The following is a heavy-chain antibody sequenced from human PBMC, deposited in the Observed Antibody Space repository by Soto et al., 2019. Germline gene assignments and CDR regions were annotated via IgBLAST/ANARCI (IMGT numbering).Heavy chain of an antibody. J-gene: IGHJ6*02. V-gene: IGHV4-4*02. D-gene: IGHD6-19*01. CDR3: ARVGQQWLVGRSSGMDV. Sequence: SETLSLTCAVSGGSISSSNWWSWVRQPPGKGLEWIGEIYHSGSTNYNPSLKSRVTISVDKSKNQFSLKLSSVTAADTAVYYCARVGQQWLVGRSSGMDVWGQGTTVTVSS. CDR2: IYHSGST. CDR1: GGSISSSNW.